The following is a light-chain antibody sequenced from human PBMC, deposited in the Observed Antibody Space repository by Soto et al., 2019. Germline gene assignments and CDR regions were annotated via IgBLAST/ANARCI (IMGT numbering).Light chain of an antibody. CDR3: SSHAGYYTTV. CDR2: DVS. V-gene: IGLV2-14*03. Sequence: QSVLTQPASVSGSPGQSITISCTGTISDVGSYNYVSWYQQYPGKAPKLMIYDVSTRPSGVSDRFSGSKSGNTASLTISGLQAEDEADYYCSSHAGYYTTVFGTGTKVTVL. J-gene: IGLJ1*01. CDR1: ISDVGSYNY.